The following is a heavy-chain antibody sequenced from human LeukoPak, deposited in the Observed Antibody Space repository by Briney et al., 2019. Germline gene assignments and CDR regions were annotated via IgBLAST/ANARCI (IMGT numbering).Heavy chain of an antibody. J-gene: IGHJ4*02. CDR1: GFTFTSYT. CDR2: ISGSGGST. Sequence: GGSLRLSCTASGFTFTSYTMNWVRQPPGKGLEWVSAISGSGGSTYYADSVKGRFTISRDNSKNTLYLQMNSLRAEDTAVYYCAKGNAAAGIYDWGQGILVTVSS. V-gene: IGHV3-23*01. D-gene: IGHD6-13*01. CDR3: AKGNAAAGIYD.